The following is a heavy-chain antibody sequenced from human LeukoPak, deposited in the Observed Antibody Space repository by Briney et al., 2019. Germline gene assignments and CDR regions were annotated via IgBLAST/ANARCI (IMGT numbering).Heavy chain of an antibody. V-gene: IGHV4-61*02. J-gene: IGHJ4*02. D-gene: IGHD6-6*01. CDR2: VSSSGST. Sequence: SQTLSLTCTVSGDSISSDSYYWAWIRQPAGKGMEFIGRVSSSGSTNYNPSLKSRVTISVDTSKNQFSLKLTSVTAADTAVYYCARLSIAARIDYWGQGTLVTVSS. CDR3: ARLSIAARIDY. CDR1: GDSISSDSYY.